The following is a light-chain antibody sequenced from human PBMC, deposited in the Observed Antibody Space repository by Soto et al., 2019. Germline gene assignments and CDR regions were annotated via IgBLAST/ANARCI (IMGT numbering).Light chain of an antibody. CDR3: CSYVGGYSYV. Sequence: QSVLTQPRSVSVSPGQSVTFPCIGTSSDVGDYNSVSWYQQHPGKAPKLMIYDVSKRPSGVPDRFSGSKSGNTASLTISGLQAEDEADYYCCSYVGGYSYVFGIGTKVTV. V-gene: IGLV2-11*01. CDR2: DVS. CDR1: SSDVGDYNS. J-gene: IGLJ1*01.